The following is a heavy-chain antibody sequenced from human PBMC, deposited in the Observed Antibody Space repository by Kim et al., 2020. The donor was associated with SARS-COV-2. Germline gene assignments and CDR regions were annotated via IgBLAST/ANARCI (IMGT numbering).Heavy chain of an antibody. V-gene: IGHV3-7*01. D-gene: IGHD4-17*01. Sequence: YYVDSVKGRFTISRDNAKNSLYLQMNSLRAEDTAVYYCARESDGDYYFDYWGQGTLVTVSS. J-gene: IGHJ4*02. CDR3: ARESDGDYYFDY.